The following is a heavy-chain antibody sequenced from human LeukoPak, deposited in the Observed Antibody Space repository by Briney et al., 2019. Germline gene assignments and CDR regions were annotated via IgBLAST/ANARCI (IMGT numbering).Heavy chain of an antibody. V-gene: IGHV4-61*02. CDR3: ARDRIMQWLGTFDY. D-gene: IGHD6-19*01. Sequence: PSETLSLTCTVSGGSISSGIYYWSWIRQPAGKGLEWIGRIYTSGSTNYNPSLKSRVTISVDTSKNQFSLKLSSVTAADTAVYYCARDRIMQWLGTFDYWGQGTLVTVSS. CDR2: IYTSGST. J-gene: IGHJ4*02. CDR1: GGSISSGIYY.